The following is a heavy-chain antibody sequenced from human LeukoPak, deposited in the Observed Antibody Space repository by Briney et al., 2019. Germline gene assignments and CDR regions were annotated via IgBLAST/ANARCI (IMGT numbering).Heavy chain of an antibody. CDR3: ARERGNYDILTDYYEGNWFDP. CDR1: GYTFTGYY. J-gene: IGHJ5*02. Sequence: GASVKVSCKASGYTFTGYYLHWVRQAPGQGLEWMGWINPNSGGTNYAQNFQGRVTMTRDTSISTAYMELSNLRSVDTAVYYCARERGNYDILTDYYEGNWFDPWGQGTLVTVSS. V-gene: IGHV1-2*02. CDR2: INPNSGGT. D-gene: IGHD3-9*01.